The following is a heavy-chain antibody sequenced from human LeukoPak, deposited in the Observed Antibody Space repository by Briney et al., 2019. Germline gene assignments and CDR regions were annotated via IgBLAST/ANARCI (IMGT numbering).Heavy chain of an antibody. CDR2: IYHSGST. J-gene: IGHJ3*02. V-gene: IGHV4-4*02. CDR3: ARSIRGEYSYGYVAFDI. CDR1: GGSISTNNW. Sequence: NPSETLSLTCAVSGGSISTNNWWNWVRQPPGKGLEWIGEIYHSGSTNYNPSLKSRVTISVDTSKNQFSLKLSSVTAADTAVYYCARSIRGEYSYGYVAFDIWGQGTLVTVSS. D-gene: IGHD5-18*01.